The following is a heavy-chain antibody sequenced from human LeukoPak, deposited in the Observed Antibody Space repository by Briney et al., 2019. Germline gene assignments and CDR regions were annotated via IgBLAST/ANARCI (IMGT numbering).Heavy chain of an antibody. J-gene: IGHJ4*02. CDR1: GFTSDDYA. V-gene: IGHV3-9*02. CDR2: ISWNSGSI. D-gene: IGHD2-2*01. Sequence: GRSLRLSCAASGFTSDDYAMHWVRQAPGKGLEWVSGISWNSGSIGYADSVKGRFTISRDNAKNSLYLQMNSLRAEDTALYYCAKGQDCSSTSCQYFDYWGQGTLVTVSS. CDR3: AKGQDCSSTSCQYFDY.